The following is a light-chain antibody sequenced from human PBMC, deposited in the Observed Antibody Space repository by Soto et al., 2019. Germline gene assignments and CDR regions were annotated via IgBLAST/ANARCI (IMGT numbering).Light chain of an antibody. V-gene: IGLV1-44*01. J-gene: IGLJ2*01. CDR2: SYS. CDR1: SSNIGSNT. CDR3: AVWDDSLNGVV. Sequence: QSVLTQPPSASGTPGQRVIISCSGSSSNIGSNTVNWYQQLPGTAPKLLIYSYSQRPSGVPDRFSGSRSGTSASLAISGLQSEDEADYYCAVWDDSLNGVVFGGGTKVTVL.